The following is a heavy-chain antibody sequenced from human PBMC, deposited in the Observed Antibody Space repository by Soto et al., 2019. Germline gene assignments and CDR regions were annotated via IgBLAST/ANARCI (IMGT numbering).Heavy chain of an antibody. D-gene: IGHD1-26*01. J-gene: IGHJ6*02. CDR3: ATTQVIVGADYYCFGMDV. CDR2: IYPGDSDT. Sequence: PGESLNISCKGSGYSFTSYWIGWVRQMPGKGLEWMGIIYPGDSDTRYSPSFQGQVTISADKSISTAYLQWSSLKASDTAMYYCATTQVIVGADYYCFGMDVWGQGTTVTVSS. V-gene: IGHV5-51*01. CDR1: GYSFTSYW.